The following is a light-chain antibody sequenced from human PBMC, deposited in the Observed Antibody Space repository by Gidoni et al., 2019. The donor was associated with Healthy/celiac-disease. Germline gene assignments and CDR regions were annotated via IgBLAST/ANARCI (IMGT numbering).Light chain of an antibody. J-gene: IGKJ4*01. V-gene: IGKV1-NL1*01. Sequence: DIQMTQSPSSLSASVGDRVTITCRASQGISNSLAWYQQKPGKAPKLLLYAASRLESGVPSRFSGSGSGTDYTLTISSLQPEDFATYYCQQYYSTPPLTFGGRTKVEIK. CDR2: AAS. CDR3: QQYYSTPPLT. CDR1: QGISNS.